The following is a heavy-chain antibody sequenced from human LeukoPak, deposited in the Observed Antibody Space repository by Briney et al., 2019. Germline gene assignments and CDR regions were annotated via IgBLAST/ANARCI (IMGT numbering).Heavy chain of an antibody. CDR2: IYSGGST. J-gene: IGHJ4*02. V-gene: IGHV3-53*01. CDR3: ARGYGGNSPFDY. D-gene: IGHD4-23*01. CDR1: GFTVSSNY. Sequence: GGSLRLSCAASGFTVSSNYMSWVRQAPGKGLEWVSVIYSGGSTYYADSVKDRFTISRDNSKNTLYLQMNSLRAEDTAVYYCARGYGGNSPFDYWGQGTLVTVSS.